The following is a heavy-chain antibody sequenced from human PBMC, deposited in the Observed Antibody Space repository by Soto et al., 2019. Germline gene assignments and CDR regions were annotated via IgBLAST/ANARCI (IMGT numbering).Heavy chain of an antibody. CDR3: ARHPPMVRGVIITYYFDY. V-gene: IGHV4-39*01. D-gene: IGHD3-10*01. CDR1: GGSISSSSYY. Sequence: SETLSLTCTVSGGSISSSSYYWGWIRQPPGKGLEWIGSIYYSGSTYYNPSLKSRVTISVDTSKNQFSLKLSSVTAADTAVYYCARHPPMVRGVIITYYFDYWGQGTLVTVSS. J-gene: IGHJ4*02. CDR2: IYYSGST.